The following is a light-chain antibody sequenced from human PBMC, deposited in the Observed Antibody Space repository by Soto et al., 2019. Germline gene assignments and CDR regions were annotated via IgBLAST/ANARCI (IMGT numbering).Light chain of an antibody. CDR3: QQRSNWPT. V-gene: IGKV3-11*01. Sequence: EIVLTQTPATLSLSPGERATLSCRASQSVSSYLAWYQQKPGQAPRLLIYDASNRATGIPARFSGSGSGTDFTLTISSLEPEDFAVYCCQQRSNWPTFGQGTRLENK. J-gene: IGKJ5*01. CDR1: QSVSSY. CDR2: DAS.